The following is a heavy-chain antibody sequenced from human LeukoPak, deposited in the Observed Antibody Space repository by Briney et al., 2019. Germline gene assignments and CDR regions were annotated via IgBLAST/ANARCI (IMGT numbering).Heavy chain of an antibody. CDR2: MNPNSGNT. J-gene: IGHJ4*02. Sequence: ASVKVSCKASGYTFTSYDINWVRQATGQGLEWMGWMNPNSGNTGYVQKFQGRVSMTRNTSISTAYMELSSLRSDDTAVYYCARYDFWSGYDYWGQGTLVTVSS. D-gene: IGHD3-3*01. CDR1: GYTFTSYD. CDR3: ARYDFWSGYDY. V-gene: IGHV1-8*01.